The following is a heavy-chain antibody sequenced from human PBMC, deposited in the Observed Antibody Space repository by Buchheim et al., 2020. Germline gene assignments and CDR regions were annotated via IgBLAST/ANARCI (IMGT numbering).Heavy chain of an antibody. J-gene: IGHJ6*02. CDR2: IYYSGST. CDR3: ARSVTTAIVYYYYGMDV. V-gene: IGHV4-39*07. Sequence: QLQLQESGPGLVKPSETRSLTCTVSGGSISSSSYYWGWIRQPPGKGLEWIGSIYYSGSTYYNPSLKSRVTISVDTSKNQFSLKLSSVTAADTAVYYCARSVTTAIVYYYYGMDVWGQGTT. D-gene: IGHD4-17*01. CDR1: GGSISSSSYY.